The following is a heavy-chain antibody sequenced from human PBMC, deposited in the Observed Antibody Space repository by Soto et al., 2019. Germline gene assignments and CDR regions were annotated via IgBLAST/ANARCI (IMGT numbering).Heavy chain of an antibody. V-gene: IGHV5-51*01. Sequence: ESLTIPCTGSGRSFARYWIGWVRQMPGKGLECMGIILPGDSDTRYSPSFQGQVTISADTSISTAYLQWSSLKASDTAMYYCARRDASAGLYYFSAMDVWGQGTTVTSP. CDR2: ILPGDSDT. CDR3: ARRDASAGLYYFSAMDV. J-gene: IGHJ6*02. CDR1: GRSFARYW. D-gene: IGHD6-13*01.